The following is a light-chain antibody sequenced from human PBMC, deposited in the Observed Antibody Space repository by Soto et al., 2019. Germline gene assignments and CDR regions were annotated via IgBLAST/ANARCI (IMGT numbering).Light chain of an antibody. Sequence: DIQMTQSPSSLSASVGDRVTITCQASQDISNYLNWYQQKPGKAPKLLIYGASNLETGVPSRFXGSGSGTDFTFTISSLQPEDIATYYCQQYDNLPRLTFGGGTKVEIK. CDR1: QDISNY. CDR3: QQYDNLPRLT. CDR2: GAS. V-gene: IGKV1-33*01. J-gene: IGKJ4*01.